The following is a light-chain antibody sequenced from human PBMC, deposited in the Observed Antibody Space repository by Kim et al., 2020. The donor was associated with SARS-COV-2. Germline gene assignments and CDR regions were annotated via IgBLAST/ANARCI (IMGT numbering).Light chain of an antibody. CDR3: QQYSSSPGT. Sequence: SPGERATLSFRVSQSVSSSYLAWYQQKPGQAPRLLIYGASSRATGIPDRFSGSGSGTDFTLTISRLEPEDFAVYYCQQYSSSPGTFGQGTKVDIK. CDR2: GAS. J-gene: IGKJ1*01. CDR1: QSVSSSY. V-gene: IGKV3-20*01.